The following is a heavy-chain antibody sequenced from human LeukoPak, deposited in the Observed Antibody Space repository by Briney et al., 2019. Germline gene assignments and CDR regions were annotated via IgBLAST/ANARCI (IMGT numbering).Heavy chain of an antibody. Sequence: ASVKVSCKASGYTFTGYYMFWLRQAPGQGLEWMGRINPDSGGTNYAQKFQGRVTMTRDTSITTAYMELSSLRSDDTAVYYCARDLPSPGISVAEDYWGQGTLVTASS. J-gene: IGHJ4*02. V-gene: IGHV1-2*06. D-gene: IGHD6-19*01. CDR2: INPDSGGT. CDR1: GYTFTGYY. CDR3: ARDLPSPGISVAEDY.